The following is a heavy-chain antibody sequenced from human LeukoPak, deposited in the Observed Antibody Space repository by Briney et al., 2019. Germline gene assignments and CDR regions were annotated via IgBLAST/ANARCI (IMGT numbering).Heavy chain of an antibody. Sequence: GGSLRLSCAASGFTFSDHYMSWIRQVPGKGLEWLSYIGDSPRSIYHADSVKGRFTISRDNAKNSVYLQIDSLRVEDTAVYCSRGHYGMDVWGQGTTVIVSS. CDR3: RGHYGMDV. J-gene: IGHJ6*02. D-gene: IGHD3-10*01. CDR2: IGDSPRSI. CDR1: GFTFSDHY. V-gene: IGHV3-11*04.